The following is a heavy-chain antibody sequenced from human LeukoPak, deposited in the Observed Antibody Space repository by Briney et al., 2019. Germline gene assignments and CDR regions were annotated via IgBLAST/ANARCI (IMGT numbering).Heavy chain of an antibody. CDR1: GFTFSSYA. V-gene: IGHV3-23*01. CDR3: AKDWSAAAGGSLDV. CDR2: ISGSGGST. J-gene: IGHJ6*04. Sequence: GGSLRLSCAASGFTFSSYAMSWVRQAPGKGLEWVSAISGSGGSTYYADSVKGRFTISRDNSKNTLYLQLNSLRAEDTAVYYCAKDWSAAAGGSLDVWGKGTTVTVSS. D-gene: IGHD6-13*01.